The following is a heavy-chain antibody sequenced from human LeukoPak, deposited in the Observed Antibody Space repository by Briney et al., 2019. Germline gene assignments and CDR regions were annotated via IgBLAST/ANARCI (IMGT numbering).Heavy chain of an antibody. CDR2: ISAYNGNT. CDR3: ARDTIFGVVRGSWFDP. D-gene: IGHD3-3*01. V-gene: IGHV1-18*01. CDR1: GYAFTSYG. J-gene: IGHJ5*02. Sequence: ASVKVSCKASGYAFTSYGISWVRQAPGQGLEWMGWISAYNGNTNYAQKLQGRVTMTTDTSTSTAYMELRSLRSDDTAVYYCARDTIFGVVRGSWFDPWGQGTLVTVSS.